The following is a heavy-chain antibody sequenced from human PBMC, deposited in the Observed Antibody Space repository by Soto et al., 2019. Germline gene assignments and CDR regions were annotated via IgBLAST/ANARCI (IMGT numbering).Heavy chain of an antibody. CDR3: ARYIYGQGFKA. CDR1: GDTFTNFD. CDR2: MRANSGDT. D-gene: IGHD5-18*01. Sequence: QVQLVQSGAEVKKPGASVKVSCKASGDTFTNFDLNWVRQATGQGLEWMGWMRANSGDTGHAQKFQGRVSMTRSTSISTAYMELSSLRAEDTAEYYCARYIYGQGFKAWGQGTLVIVSS. J-gene: IGHJ5*02. V-gene: IGHV1-8*01.